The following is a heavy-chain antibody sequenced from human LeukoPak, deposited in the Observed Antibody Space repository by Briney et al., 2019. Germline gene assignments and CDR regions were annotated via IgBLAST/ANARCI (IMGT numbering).Heavy chain of an antibody. CDR3: ARAGDSSSWAYVDY. CDR2: IYYSGST. CDR1: GGFISNYY. J-gene: IGHJ4*02. D-gene: IGHD6-13*01. Sequence: PSETLSLTCTVSGGFISNYYWSWIRQPPGKGLEWIGYIYYSGSTNYSPSLKSRVTISVDTSKNQFSLKLSSVTAADTATYYCARAGDSSSWAYVDYWGQGTLVTVSS. V-gene: IGHV4-59*01.